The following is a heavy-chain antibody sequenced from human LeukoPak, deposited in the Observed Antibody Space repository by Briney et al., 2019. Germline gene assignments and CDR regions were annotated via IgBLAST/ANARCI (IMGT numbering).Heavy chain of an antibody. CDR2: IYYSGST. V-gene: IGHV4-59*08. D-gene: IGHD3-10*01. J-gene: IGHJ4*02. CDR3: AKSDYYASGLDY. CDR1: GGSISSNY. Sequence: SETLSLTCIVSGGSISSNYWSWIRQPPGKGLEWIGHIYYSGSTNYNPSLKSRVTISVDTPKKQFSLKLSSVTAADTAVYYCAKSDYYASGLDYWGQGTLVTVSS.